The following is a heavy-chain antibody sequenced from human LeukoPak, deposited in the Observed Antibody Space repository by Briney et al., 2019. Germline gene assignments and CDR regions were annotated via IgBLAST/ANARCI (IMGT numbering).Heavy chain of an antibody. Sequence: ASVKVSCKASGYTFTGYYMHWVRQAPGQGLEWMGWNNPNTGDTHYAQKFQGRVTLTRDTSITTVYMELSRLTSDDTAIFYCAVAPGDYWGQGTLVTVSS. CDR2: NNPNTGDT. CDR1: GYTFTGYY. V-gene: IGHV1-2*02. D-gene: IGHD2-21*01. J-gene: IGHJ4*02. CDR3: AVAPGDY.